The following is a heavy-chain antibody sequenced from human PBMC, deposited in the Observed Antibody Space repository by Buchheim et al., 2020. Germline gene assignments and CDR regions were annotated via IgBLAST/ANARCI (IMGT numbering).Heavy chain of an antibody. CDR2: ISGSGGST. CDR3: AKALRAYDSSGYPYLSSFDY. D-gene: IGHD3-22*01. V-gene: IGHV3-23*01. J-gene: IGHJ4*02. CDR1: GFTFSSYA. Sequence: EVQLLESGGGLVQPGGSLRLSCAASGFTFSSYAMSWVRQAPGKGLEWVSAISGSGGSTYYADSVKGRFTISRDHSKNTLSLQMNSLRAEDTAVYYCAKALRAYDSSGYPYLSSFDYWGQGTL.